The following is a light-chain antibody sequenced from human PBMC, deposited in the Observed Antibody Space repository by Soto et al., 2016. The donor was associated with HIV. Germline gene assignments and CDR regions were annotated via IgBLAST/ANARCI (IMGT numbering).Light chain of an antibody. J-gene: IGLJ1*01. CDR2: YDS. Sequence: SYVVTQPPSVSVAAGKTASITCGGDNIEKKHVHWYQQKTGQAPVLVVSYDSTRPSGIPERFSGSNSGNTATLTISRVEAGDEADYYCQVWDYSSDRYVFGTVTKVIVL. CDR3: QVWDYSSDRYV. CDR1: NIEKKH. V-gene: IGLV3-21*04.